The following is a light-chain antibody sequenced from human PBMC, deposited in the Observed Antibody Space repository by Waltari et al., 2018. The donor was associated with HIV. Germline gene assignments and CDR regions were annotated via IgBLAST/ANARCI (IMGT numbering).Light chain of an antibody. Sequence: PGERATLSCRASQSVSSNLAWYQQKPGQAPRRLIYGASTRATGIPARFSGSGSGTEFTLTISSLQSEDFAVYYCQQYNNWPLTFGGGTKVEIK. CDR3: QQYNNWPLT. CDR1: QSVSSN. V-gene: IGKV3-15*01. J-gene: IGKJ4*01. CDR2: GAS.